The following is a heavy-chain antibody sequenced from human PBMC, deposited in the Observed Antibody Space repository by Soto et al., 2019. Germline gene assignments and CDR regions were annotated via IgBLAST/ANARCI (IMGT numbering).Heavy chain of an antibody. J-gene: IGHJ6*02. CDR3: ARDLFPIYLYYYYGTDV. CDR2: IWYDGSNK. CDR1: GFTFSSYC. D-gene: IGHD2-2*02. Sequence: PGGSLRLSXAASGFTFSSYCMHWVRQAPGKGLEWVAVIWYDGSNKYYADSVKGRFTISRDNSKNTLYLQMNSLRAEGTAVYYCARDLFPIYLYYYYGTDVWGQGTTVT. V-gene: IGHV3-33*01.